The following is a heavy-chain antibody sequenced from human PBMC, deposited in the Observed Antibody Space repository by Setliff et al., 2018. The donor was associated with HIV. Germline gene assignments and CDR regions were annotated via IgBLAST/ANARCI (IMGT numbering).Heavy chain of an antibody. CDR3: ARDAFDYTAYYYSYMDV. CDR1: GYTFSSHS. D-gene: IGHD4-4*01. CDR2: INPSGGST. V-gene: IGHV1-46*01. Sequence: ASVKVSCKASGYTFSSHSIHWVRQAPGQGLEWMGIINPSGGSTTYAQKFQGRVTMTRDTSTSTVYMELSSLRSEDTAVYYCARDAFDYTAYYYSYMDVWGKGTTVTVSS. J-gene: IGHJ6*03.